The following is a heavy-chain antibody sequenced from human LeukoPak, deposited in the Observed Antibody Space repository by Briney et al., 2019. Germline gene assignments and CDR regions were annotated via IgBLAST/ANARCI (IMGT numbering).Heavy chain of an antibody. D-gene: IGHD2-2*01. Sequence: GGSLRLSCVASGFTFRSYSMNWVRQAPGKGLEWVLYISSTSGTIYYADSMKGRFTISRDNANNSLYLQMNGLRAEDTAVYYCARELVVPAAISSYDAFDIWGQGTMVTVSS. V-gene: IGHV3-48*04. CDR1: GFTFRSYS. CDR3: ARELVVPAAISSYDAFDI. J-gene: IGHJ3*02. CDR2: ISSTSGTI.